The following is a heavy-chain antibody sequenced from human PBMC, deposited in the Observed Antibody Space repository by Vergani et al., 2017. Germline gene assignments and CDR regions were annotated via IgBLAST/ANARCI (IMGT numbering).Heavy chain of an antibody. V-gene: IGHV1-18*01. CDR1: GYTFTSYG. Sequence: QVQLVQSGAEVKKHGDSVKVSCKASGYTFTSYGISWVRQAPGQGREWMGWISAYNGNTNYAQKLQGRVTMTTDTSTSTASMELRSLRSDDTAVYYCASATVPYILTGLDYWGQATLVTVSS. D-gene: IGHD3-9*01. CDR2: ISAYNGNT. CDR3: ASATVPYILTGLDY. J-gene: IGHJ4*02.